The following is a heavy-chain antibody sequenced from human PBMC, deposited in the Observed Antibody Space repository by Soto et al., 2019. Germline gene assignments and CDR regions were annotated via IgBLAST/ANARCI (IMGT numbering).Heavy chain of an antibody. Sequence: SETLSLTCAVSGGSIISADSYWFWIRKHPGKGLEWIGYIAYSGDTYYNPSLRSRVTISADTSENKFSLTLNSVTAADTAVYYCATDPGGPPLNRFDSWGHGTLVTVSS. CDR1: GGSIISADSY. V-gene: IGHV4-31*11. CDR2: IAYSGDT. CDR3: ATDPGGPPLNRFDS. D-gene: IGHD3-16*01. J-gene: IGHJ5*01.